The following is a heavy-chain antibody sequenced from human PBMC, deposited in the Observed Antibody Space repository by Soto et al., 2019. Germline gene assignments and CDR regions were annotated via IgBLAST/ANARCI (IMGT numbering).Heavy chain of an antibody. CDR1: GDSIGSGYS. V-gene: IGHV4-38-2*02. J-gene: IGHJ4*02. CDR3: ARDLIPFSSAVVPVFDY. CDR2: ISHSGST. Sequence: PSETLSLTCAVSGDSIGSGYSWAWIRQPPGKGLQWIGSISHSGSTYFNTSLKSRVTVSVDTSDNQFSLGLRSVTAADTATYYCARDLIPFSSAVVPVFDYWGQGILVTVSS. D-gene: IGHD6-19*01.